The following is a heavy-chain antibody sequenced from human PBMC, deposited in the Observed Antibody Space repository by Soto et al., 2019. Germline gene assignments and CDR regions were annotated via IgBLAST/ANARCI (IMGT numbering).Heavy chain of an antibody. CDR1: GGTFTSDT. V-gene: IGHV1-69*08. D-gene: IGHD7-27*01. J-gene: IGHJ6*03. CDR2: IFPILGTG. Sequence: QVQLVQSGPEVKKSGSSVKVSCKLSGGTFTSDTVSWLRRAPGQGLEWMGRIFPILGTGNYAQKFQGRITITEDISTNTGYMELSSLTSEDSAIYYCAREEGSSNMGTFPFYYMDVWGNGTTVSVSS. CDR3: AREEGSSNMGTFPFYYMDV.